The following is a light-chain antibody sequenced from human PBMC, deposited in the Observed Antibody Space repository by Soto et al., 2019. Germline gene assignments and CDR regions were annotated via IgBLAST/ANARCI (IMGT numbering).Light chain of an antibody. J-gene: IGKJ4*01. CDR3: QKYNSAPLT. Sequence: DIQMTQSPSSLSASVGDRVTITCLSIQGISTDLAWYQQKPGKVPKLLIYAASTLQSGVPSRFSGSGSGTDFTLTISSLQPEDVATYYCQKYNSAPLTFGGGTKVEIK. CDR1: QGISTD. V-gene: IGKV1-27*01. CDR2: AAS.